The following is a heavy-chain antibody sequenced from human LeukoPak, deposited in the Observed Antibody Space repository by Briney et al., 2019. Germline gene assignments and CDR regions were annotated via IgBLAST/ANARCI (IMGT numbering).Heavy chain of an antibody. CDR2: INSDGSST. Sequence: GVSLRLSCAASGFTFSSYWMHWVRQAPGKGLGWVSRINSDGSSTSYADTVKGRFTISRDNAKKPVYLQMNSLRAEDTAVYYCARDQNYWGQGTLVTVSS. CDR1: GFTFSSYW. CDR3: ARDQNY. V-gene: IGHV3-74*01. J-gene: IGHJ4*02.